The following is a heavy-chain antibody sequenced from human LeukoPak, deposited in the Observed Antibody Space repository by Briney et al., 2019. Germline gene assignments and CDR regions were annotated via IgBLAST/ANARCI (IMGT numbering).Heavy chain of an antibody. CDR1: GFTFSSYG. D-gene: IGHD5-18*01. CDR3: ARELRGYSYGPNWFDP. Sequence: GGSLRLSCAASGFTFSSYGMHWVRQPPGKGLEWVAVIWYDGSNKYYADSVKGRFTISRDDSKNTLYLQMNSLRAEDTAIYYCARELRGYSYGPNWFDPWGQGTLVTVSS. CDR2: IWYDGSNK. V-gene: IGHV3-33*01. J-gene: IGHJ5*02.